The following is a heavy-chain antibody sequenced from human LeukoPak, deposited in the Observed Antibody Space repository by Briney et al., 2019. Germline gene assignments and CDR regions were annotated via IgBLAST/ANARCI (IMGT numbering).Heavy chain of an antibody. CDR2: IYYSGST. J-gene: IGHJ6*02. V-gene: IGHV4-39*07. D-gene: IGHD5-18*01. CDR1: GGSISSSSYY. Sequence: SETLSLTCTVSGGSISSSSYYWGWIRQPPGKGLEWIGSIYYSGSTYYNPSLKSRVTISVDTSKNQFSLKLSSVTAADTAVYYCARGEFAWIQGSYGMNVWGQGTTVTVSS. CDR3: ARGEFAWIQGSYGMNV.